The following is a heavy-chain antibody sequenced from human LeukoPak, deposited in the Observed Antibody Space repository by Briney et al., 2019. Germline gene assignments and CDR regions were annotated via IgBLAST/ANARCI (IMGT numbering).Heavy chain of an antibody. V-gene: IGHV3-64*01. Sequence: GGSLRLSCAASGFTFSSYAMHWVRQAPGKGLEYVSAISSNGGSTYYANSVKGRFTISRDNSKNTLYLQMNSLRAEDTAVYYCAKGRDGYNFEDAFDIWGQGTMVTVSS. CDR2: ISSNGGST. D-gene: IGHD5-24*01. CDR3: AKGRDGYNFEDAFDI. CDR1: GFTFSSYA. J-gene: IGHJ3*02.